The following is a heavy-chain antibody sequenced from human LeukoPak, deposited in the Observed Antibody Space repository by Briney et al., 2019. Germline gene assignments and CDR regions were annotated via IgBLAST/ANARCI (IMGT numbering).Heavy chain of an antibody. CDR1: GFPFSSYG. CDR3: ARDLSAAFDY. D-gene: IGHD6-25*01. V-gene: IGHV3-33*01. J-gene: IGHJ4*02. CDR2: LVYDARS. Sequence: GSLRLSCAASGFPFSSYGMHWVRQAPGKGLEWVARLVYDARSDYANSVKGRFSISRDDSKNTLFLDMSNLRVEDTALYYCARDLSAAFDYWGQGTLVTVSS.